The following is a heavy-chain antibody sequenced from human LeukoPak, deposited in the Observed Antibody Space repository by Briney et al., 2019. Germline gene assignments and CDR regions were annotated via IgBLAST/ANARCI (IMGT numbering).Heavy chain of an antibody. CDR3: ARDRIVVVPAASRYYYGMDV. D-gene: IGHD2-2*01. CDR2: IYYSGST. CDR1: GGSISSYY. V-gene: IGHV4-59*01. J-gene: IGHJ6*04. Sequence: SETLSLTCTVSGGSISSYYWSWIRQPPGKGLEWIGYIYYSGSTNYNPSLKSRVTISVDTSKNQFSLKLSSVTAAGTAVYYCARDRIVVVPAASRYYYGMDVWGKGTTVTVSS.